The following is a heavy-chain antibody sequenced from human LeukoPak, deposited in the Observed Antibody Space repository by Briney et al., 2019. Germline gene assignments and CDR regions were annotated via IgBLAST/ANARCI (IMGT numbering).Heavy chain of an antibody. V-gene: IGHV5-51*01. J-gene: IGHJ4*02. CDR3: ARGGPYYYDSSGSRGYSRYYFDY. CDR1: GYSFTSYW. Sequence: KSGESLKISCKGSGYSFTSYWIGWVRQMPGKGLEWMGIIYPGDSDTRYSPSFQGQVTISADKSISTAYLQWSSLKASDTAMYYCARGGPYYYDSSGSRGYSRYYFDYWGQGTLVTVSS. CDR2: IYPGDSDT. D-gene: IGHD3-22*01.